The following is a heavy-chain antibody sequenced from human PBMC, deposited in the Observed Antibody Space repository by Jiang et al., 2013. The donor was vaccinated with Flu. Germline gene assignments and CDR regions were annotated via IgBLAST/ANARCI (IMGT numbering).Heavy chain of an antibody. V-gene: IGHV1-46*03. CDR2: INPSGGST. CDR3: ARDADYYDSSGYCFDY. CDR1: GYTFTSYY. J-gene: IGHJ4*02. D-gene: IGHD3-22*01. Sequence: SCKASGYTFTSYYMHWVRQAPGQGLEWMGIINPSGGSTSYAQKFQGRVTMTRDTSTSTVYMELSSLRSEDTAVYYCARDADYYDSSGYCFDYWGQGTLVTVSS.